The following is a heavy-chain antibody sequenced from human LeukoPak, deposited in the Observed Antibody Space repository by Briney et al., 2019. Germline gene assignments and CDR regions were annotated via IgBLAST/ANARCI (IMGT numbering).Heavy chain of an antibody. CDR3: ASLTHGRD. V-gene: IGHV3-7*01. Sequence: GGSLRLSCAASGFTVSRIHMTWVRQAPGKGLEWVANINQDESESYYVDSVKGRFTISRDNARNSLYLQMNTLRAEDTAVYYCASLTHGRDWGQGTLVTVSS. CDR2: INQDESES. CDR1: GFTVSRIH. J-gene: IGHJ1*01.